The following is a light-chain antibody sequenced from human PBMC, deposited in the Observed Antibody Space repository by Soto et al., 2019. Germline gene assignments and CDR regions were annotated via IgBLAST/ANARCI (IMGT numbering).Light chain of an antibody. CDR2: GAS. V-gene: IGKV3-20*01. CDR3: QHYINSLLT. CDR1: QSLSNNY. Sequence: EIVLTQSPGTLSLSPGERATLSCRASQSLSNNYLAWYQQKPGQAPRLLIYGASTRATGIPDRFSGSGSGTDFTLTISRLEPEDFAVYYCQHYINSLLTFGQGTKVEIK. J-gene: IGKJ1*01.